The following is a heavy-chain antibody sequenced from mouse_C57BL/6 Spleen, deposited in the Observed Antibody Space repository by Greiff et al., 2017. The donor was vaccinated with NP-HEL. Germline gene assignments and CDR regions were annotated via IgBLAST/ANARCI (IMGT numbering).Heavy chain of an antibody. V-gene: IGHV1-81*01. CDR2: IYPRSGNT. CDR1: GYTFTRYG. D-gene: IGHD1-1*01. J-gene: IGHJ3*01. CDR3: APLRSPEAWFAY. Sequence: QVQLQQSGAELARPGASVKLSCKASGYTFTRYGISWVKQRTGQGLEWIGEIYPRSGNTYYNEKFKGKATLTADKSSSTAYMELRSLTSEDSAVYFCAPLRSPEAWFAYWGQGTLVTVSA.